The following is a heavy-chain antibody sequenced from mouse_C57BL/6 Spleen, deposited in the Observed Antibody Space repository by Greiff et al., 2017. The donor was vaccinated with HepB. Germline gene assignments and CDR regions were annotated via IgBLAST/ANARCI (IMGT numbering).Heavy chain of an antibody. CDR3: AIFYYDYDGVSEYFDV. J-gene: IGHJ1*03. V-gene: IGHV2-2*01. CDR2: IWSGGST. D-gene: IGHD2-4*01. Sequence: QVQLQQSGPGLVQPSQSLSITCTVSGFSLTSYGVHWVRQSPGKGLEWLGVIWSGGSTDYNAAFISRLSISKDNSKSQVFFKMNSLQADDTAIYYCAIFYYDYDGVSEYFDVWGTGTTVTVSS. CDR1: GFSLTSYG.